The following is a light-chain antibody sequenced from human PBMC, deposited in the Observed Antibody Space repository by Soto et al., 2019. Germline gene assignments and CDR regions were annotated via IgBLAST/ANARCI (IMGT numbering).Light chain of an antibody. CDR3: QQDYNLPLT. V-gene: IGKV3D-7*01. Sequence: EIVLTQSPATLSLSPGQRATLSCRASQSVRSNFLSWYQQKPGQAPRLLIYAASARATGFPARFSGSGSGTDFTLTISRLQPEDVAVYYCQQDYNLPLTFGGGTKVEIK. J-gene: IGKJ4*01. CDR1: QSVRSNF. CDR2: AAS.